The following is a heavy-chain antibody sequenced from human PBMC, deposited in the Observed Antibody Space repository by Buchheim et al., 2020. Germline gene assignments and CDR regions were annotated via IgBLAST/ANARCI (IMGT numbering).Heavy chain of an antibody. CDR2: IRYDGSNK. CDR1: GFTFSSYG. V-gene: IGHV3-30*02. J-gene: IGHJ4*02. Sequence: QVQLVESGGGVVQPGRSLRLSCAASGFTFSSYGMHWVRQAPGKGLEWEAFIRYDGSNKYYADSVKVRFTISRDNSKNTLYLQMNSLRAEDTAVYYCAKDTLRYCSSTSCQTGFDYWGQGTL. D-gene: IGHD2-2*01. CDR3: AKDTLRYCSSTSCQTGFDY.